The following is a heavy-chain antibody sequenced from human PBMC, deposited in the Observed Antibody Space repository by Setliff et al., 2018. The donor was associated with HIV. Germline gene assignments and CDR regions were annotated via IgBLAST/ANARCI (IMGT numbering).Heavy chain of an antibody. D-gene: IGHD3-3*01. CDR2: INPNSGGT. CDR3: ERGTDFWSGSSNFDY. CDR1: GYTFTDYY. V-gene: IGHV1-2*02. J-gene: IGHJ4*02. Sequence: ASVKVSCKASGYTFTDYYIHWVRQAPGQGLEWMGWINPNSGGTDYAQKFQGRVTMTRDTSISTAYMELSRLRSDDTAVYYCERGTDFWSGSSNFDYWGQGTQVTVSS.